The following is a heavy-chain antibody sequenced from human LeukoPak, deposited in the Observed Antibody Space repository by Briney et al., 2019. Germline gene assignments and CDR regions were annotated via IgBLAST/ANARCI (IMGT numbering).Heavy chain of an antibody. Sequence: GGSLRLSCAASGFTFSSYSMNWVRQAPGKGLEWVSSISSSSSYIYYADSVKGRFTISRDNAKNSLYLQMNSLRAEDTAVYYCARDTPRSGTMTTSGRLWGQGTLVTVSS. CDR2: ISSSSSYI. CDR3: ARDTPRSGTMTTSGRL. D-gene: IGHD4-17*01. CDR1: GFTFSSYS. J-gene: IGHJ4*02. V-gene: IGHV3-21*01.